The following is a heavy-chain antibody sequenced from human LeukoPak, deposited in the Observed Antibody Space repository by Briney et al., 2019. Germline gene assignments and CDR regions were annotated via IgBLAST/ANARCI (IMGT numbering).Heavy chain of an antibody. CDR2: ISSGGTNK. CDR1: GFTVSNHA. V-gene: IGHV3-30-3*01. D-gene: IGHD4-11*01. J-gene: IGHJ4*02. Sequence: PGRSLRLSCAASGFTVSNHAMHWVRQAPAKGLEWVALISSGGTNKHYADSVKGRFTISRDISKNTVYLQMNSLRAEDTAVYYCARDPTTVTTTYFDYWGQGTLVTVSS. CDR3: ARDPTTVTTTYFDY.